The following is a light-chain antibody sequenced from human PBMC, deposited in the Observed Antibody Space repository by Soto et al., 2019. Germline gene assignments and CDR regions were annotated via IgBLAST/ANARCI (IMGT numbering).Light chain of an antibody. CDR2: GAS. Sequence: EIVLTQSPGTLSLSPGERATLSCRASQSVSSSYLAWYQQKPGQAPRLLIDGASSRATAIPDRFSGSGSGTDFTLTISRLEPEDFAVYYCQQYGSSPLTFGGGTKVEIK. CDR1: QSVSSSY. V-gene: IGKV3-20*01. J-gene: IGKJ4*01. CDR3: QQYGSSPLT.